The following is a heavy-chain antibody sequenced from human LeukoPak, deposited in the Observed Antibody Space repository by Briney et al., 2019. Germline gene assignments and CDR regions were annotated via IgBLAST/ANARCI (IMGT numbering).Heavy chain of an antibody. V-gene: IGHV3-74*03. J-gene: IGHJ4*02. CDR3: ARAVAGTGSSDS. Sequence: GGSLRLSCAASGFTVSTHYMHWVRQAPGKGLMWVSRINPEGTERKYADSVRGRFIISRDNGENTLYLQMNSLRVDDTAVYFCARAVAGTGSSDSWGQGTLVTVSS. CDR2: INPEGTER. D-gene: IGHD6-19*01. CDR1: GFTVSTHY.